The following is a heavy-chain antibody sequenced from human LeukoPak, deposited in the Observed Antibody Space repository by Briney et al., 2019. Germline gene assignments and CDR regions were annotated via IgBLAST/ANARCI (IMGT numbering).Heavy chain of an antibody. CDR3: ARGNLGAYDI. Sequence: GGSLRLSCVASGFTFGSYRMSWVGQAPGKGVEWVADIKQDGRDKYYVESVKGRFTISRDNAKNSLYLQMNILRAEDTAVYYCARGNLGAYDIWGQGTMVSVSS. V-gene: IGHV3-7*05. J-gene: IGHJ3*02. CDR2: IKQDGRDK. CDR1: GFTFGSYR. D-gene: IGHD7-27*01.